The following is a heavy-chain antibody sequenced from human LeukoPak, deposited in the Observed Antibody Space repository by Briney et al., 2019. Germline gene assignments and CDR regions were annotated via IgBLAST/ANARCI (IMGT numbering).Heavy chain of an antibody. V-gene: IGHV1-18*01. Sequence: GASVKVSCKASGYTSTSYSISWVRQAPGQGLELMGWISAYNGNTKYAQKLQGRVTMTTDTSTSTAYMELRSLRSDDTAVYYCARAEWSGYYTGMSHWGQGTLVIVSS. J-gene: IGHJ4*02. CDR3: ARAEWSGYYTGMSH. D-gene: IGHD3-3*01. CDR1: GYTSTSYS. CDR2: ISAYNGNT.